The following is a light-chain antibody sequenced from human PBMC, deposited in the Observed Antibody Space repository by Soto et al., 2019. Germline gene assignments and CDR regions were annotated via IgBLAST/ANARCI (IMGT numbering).Light chain of an antibody. Sequence: EIVMTQSPATLSVSPGERATLSCRASRNINRKLAWYQQKPGQAPRLLISGASTRATGIPARFSGSRSGTEFTLTISSLQSEDFAVYYCQLYSDYPPLIFGGGTKVEIK. CDR1: RNINRK. J-gene: IGKJ4*01. V-gene: IGKV3-15*01. CDR2: GAS. CDR3: QLYSDYPPLI.